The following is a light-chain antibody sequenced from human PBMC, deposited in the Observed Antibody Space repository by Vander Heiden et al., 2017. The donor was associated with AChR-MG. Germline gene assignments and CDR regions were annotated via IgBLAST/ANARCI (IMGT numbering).Light chain of an antibody. Sequence: QSALTQPASVSESPGQSITISCTGTSSDVGGYNYVSWYQQHPGKAPKLMIYDVNNRPSGVSNRFSGSKSGNTASLTISGLQAEDEADYYCSSYTTRRTMVFGGGTKLTVL. J-gene: IGLJ2*01. CDR1: SSDVGGYNY. V-gene: IGLV2-14*01. CDR2: DVN. CDR3: SSYTTRRTMV.